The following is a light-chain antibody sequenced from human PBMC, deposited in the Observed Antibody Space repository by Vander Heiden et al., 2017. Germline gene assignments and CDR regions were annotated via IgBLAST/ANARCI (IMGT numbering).Light chain of an antibody. Sequence: IVFSQSPGTLSLSTGERATLSCRASHSVSGSYLAWYQQKHGQAPRLLIYATSSRATGIPDRFSGSGSGTDFTLTVSRLEPEDFAVYYCQQYATSPQTFGQGTKVEIK. CDR2: ATS. CDR3: QQYATSPQT. CDR1: HSVSGSY. J-gene: IGKJ1*01. V-gene: IGKV3-20*01.